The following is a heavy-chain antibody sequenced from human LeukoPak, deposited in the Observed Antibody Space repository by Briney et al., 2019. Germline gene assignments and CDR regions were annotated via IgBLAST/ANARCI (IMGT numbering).Heavy chain of an antibody. Sequence: SETLSLTCAVYGGSFSGYYWSWIRQPPGKGLDWIGEINHSGSTNYNPSLKSRVTISVDTSKNQFSLKLSSVTAADTAVYYCARVFLDSGNEFHFDYWGQGTLVTVSS. J-gene: IGHJ4*02. D-gene: IGHD3-10*01. V-gene: IGHV4-34*01. CDR1: GGSFSGYY. CDR3: ARVFLDSGNEFHFDY. CDR2: INHSGST.